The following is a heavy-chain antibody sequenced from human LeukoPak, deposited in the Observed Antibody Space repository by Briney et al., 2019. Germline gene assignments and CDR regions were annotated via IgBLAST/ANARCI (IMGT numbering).Heavy chain of an antibody. V-gene: IGHV3-74*01. CDR3: ARGPISSNPGT. CDR2: VSADGSST. Sequence: PGGSLRLSGAASGFTFSTYWMHWVRQAPGKGLVWVSRVSADGSSTTYADSVEGRFTISRDNAKNTLYLQMNSLRAEDTAIYYCARGPISSNPGTWGQGTLVTVSS. CDR1: GFTFSTYW. J-gene: IGHJ5*02. D-gene: IGHD2-2*01.